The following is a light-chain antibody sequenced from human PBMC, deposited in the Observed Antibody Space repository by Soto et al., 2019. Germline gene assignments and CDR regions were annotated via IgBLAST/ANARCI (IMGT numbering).Light chain of an antibody. J-gene: IGKJ1*01. Sequence: EIVMTQSPATLSVSPVERATLSCIASQSLSTNVAWYQHKPGQAPRLLIYNAYTRATGIPARFSGSGSGTEFTLTISSLQSEDSAVYYCQQYKNWPWTFGQGTKVDIK. CDR3: QQYKNWPWT. V-gene: IGKV3-15*01. CDR2: NAY. CDR1: QSLSTN.